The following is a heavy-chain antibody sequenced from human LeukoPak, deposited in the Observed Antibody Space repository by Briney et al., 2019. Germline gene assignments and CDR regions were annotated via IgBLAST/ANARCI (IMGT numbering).Heavy chain of an antibody. D-gene: IGHD6-19*01. CDR2: IKQDGSEK. V-gene: IGHV3-7*03. J-gene: IGHJ4*02. CDR1: GFTLSSYW. CDR3: AREGIAGASNY. Sequence: PGGSLRLSCSASGFTLSSYWMSWLGQAPGKGLEWVANIKQDGSEKYSVDSVKGRLTISRDNAKNSLYLQMTSLRAEDMAVYYCAREGIAGASNYWGQGTLVTVSS.